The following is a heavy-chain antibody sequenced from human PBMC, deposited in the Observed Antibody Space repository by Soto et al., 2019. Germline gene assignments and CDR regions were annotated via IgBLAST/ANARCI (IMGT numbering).Heavy chain of an antibody. CDR2: ISGSGDRT. Sequence: EVQLLESGGGLVQPGGSLRLSCAASGITISNYPMSWVRQAPGKGLDWVSGISGSGDRTYYADSAKGRFTISKDISKHSLSLQLGNLGVEDTAVDFCVKDDGGYPSTAPHWGQGTLVTVSS. D-gene: IGHD3-22*01. V-gene: IGHV3-23*01. CDR1: GITISNYP. J-gene: IGHJ1*01. CDR3: VKDDGGYPSTAPH.